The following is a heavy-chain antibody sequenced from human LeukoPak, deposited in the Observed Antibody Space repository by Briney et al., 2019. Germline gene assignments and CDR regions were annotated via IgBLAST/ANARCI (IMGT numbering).Heavy chain of an antibody. Sequence: SSVTVSFKASGYSFTGYFIHWVRQAPGQGLEWVGCIDPNSGGTKYAQKFQGRVSMPRDTSTRTAYMELSRLRSEDTAVYFCARPGSTGYSLDYWGQGTLVTVSS. CDR2: IDPNSGGT. V-gene: IGHV1-2*02. CDR1: GYSFTGYF. CDR3: ARPGSTGYSLDY. J-gene: IGHJ4*02. D-gene: IGHD3-22*01.